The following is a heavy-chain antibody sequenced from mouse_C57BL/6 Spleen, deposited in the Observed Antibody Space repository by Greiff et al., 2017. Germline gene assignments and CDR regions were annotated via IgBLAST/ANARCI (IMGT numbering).Heavy chain of an antibody. Sequence: QVQLKQPGAELVMPGASVKLSCKASGYTFTSYWMHWVKQRPGQGLEWIGEIDPSDSYTNYNQKFKGKSTLTVDKSSSTAYMQLSSLTSEDSAVYYCARVYYYGNYAMDYWGQGTSVTVSS. CDR1: GYTFTSYW. CDR3: ARVYYYGNYAMDY. J-gene: IGHJ4*01. V-gene: IGHV1-69*01. D-gene: IGHD1-1*01. CDR2: IDPSDSYT.